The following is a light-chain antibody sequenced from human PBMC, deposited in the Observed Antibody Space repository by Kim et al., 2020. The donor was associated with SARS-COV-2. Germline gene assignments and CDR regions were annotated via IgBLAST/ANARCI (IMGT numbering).Light chain of an antibody. CDR2: GKN. J-gene: IGLJ2*01. Sequence: LGQTVRITCQGDSLRGYYASWYQQKPGQAPVLVIYGKNNRPSGIPDRFSGSSSGNTASLTITGAQAEDEADYYCNSRDSSGNPHVVFGGGTQLTVL. CDR1: SLRGYY. V-gene: IGLV3-19*01. CDR3: NSRDSSGNPHVV.